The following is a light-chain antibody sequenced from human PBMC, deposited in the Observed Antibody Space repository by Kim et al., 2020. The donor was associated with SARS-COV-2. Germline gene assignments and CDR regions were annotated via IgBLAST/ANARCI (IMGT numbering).Light chain of an antibody. CDR2: DVS. V-gene: IGKV1-33*01. CDR1: QCISKY. CDR3: QQYASVPYT. J-gene: IGKJ2*01. Sequence: SASVGDRVTITCQASQCISKYLNWFQQKPGKAPEIVIYDVSNLEGGVPSRFSGSRSGTGFTFTIDSLQPEDLGTYFCQQYASVPYTFGQGTKLEI.